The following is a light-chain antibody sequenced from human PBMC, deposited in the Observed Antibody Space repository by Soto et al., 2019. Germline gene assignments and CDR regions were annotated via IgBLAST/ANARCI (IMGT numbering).Light chain of an antibody. CDR2: GAS. J-gene: IGKJ5*01. CDR1: QSVSSSY. CDR3: QESVSSRPVN. V-gene: IGKV3-20*01. Sequence: EIVLTQSPGTLSLSPGERATLSCRASQSVSSSYLAWYQQKPGQAPRLLIYGASGRATGIPDRFSGSGSGRDFTLTISRLEPEDFAVYDGQESVSSRPVNLGQGTRLEIK.